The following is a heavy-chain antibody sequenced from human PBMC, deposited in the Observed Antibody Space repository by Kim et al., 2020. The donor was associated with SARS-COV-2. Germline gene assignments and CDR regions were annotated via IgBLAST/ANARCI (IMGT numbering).Heavy chain of an antibody. CDR3: ARGEEVTMIVVVIEKNGLDY. D-gene: IGHD3-22*01. V-gene: IGHV3-30*04. CDR2: ISYDGSNK. J-gene: IGHJ4*02. CDR1: GFTFSSYA. Sequence: GGSLRLSCAASGFTFSSYAMHWVRQAPGKGLEWVAVISYDGSNKYYADSVKGRFTISRDNSKNTLYLQMNSLRAEDTAVYYCARGEEVTMIVVVIEKNGLDYWGQGTLVTVSS.